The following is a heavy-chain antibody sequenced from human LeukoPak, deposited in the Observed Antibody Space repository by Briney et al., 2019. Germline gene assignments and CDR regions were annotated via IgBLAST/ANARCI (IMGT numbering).Heavy chain of an antibody. CDR3: ARGGRKYYYDSSGYYFDY. Sequence: SETLSLTCTVSGGSISSYYWSWNRQPPGKGLEWIGYIYYSGSTNYNPSLKSRVTISVDTSKNQFSLKLSSVTAADTAVYYCARGGRKYYYDSSGYYFDYWGQGTLVTVSS. CDR2: IYYSGST. CDR1: GGSISSYY. J-gene: IGHJ4*02. D-gene: IGHD3-22*01. V-gene: IGHV4-59*01.